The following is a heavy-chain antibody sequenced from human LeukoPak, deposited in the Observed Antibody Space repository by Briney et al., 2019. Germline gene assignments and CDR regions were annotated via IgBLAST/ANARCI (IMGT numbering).Heavy chain of an antibody. CDR2: IYYSGST. V-gene: IGHV4-59*01. Sequence: SETLSLTCTVSGGSISSYYWSWIRQPPGKGLEWIGYIYYSGSTNYNPSLKSRVTISVDTSKNQFSLKLSSVTAADTAVYYCARSHEHPTYYFDYWGQGTLVTVSS. CDR3: ARSHEHPTYYFDY. J-gene: IGHJ4*02. D-gene: IGHD2/OR15-2a*01. CDR1: GGSISSYY.